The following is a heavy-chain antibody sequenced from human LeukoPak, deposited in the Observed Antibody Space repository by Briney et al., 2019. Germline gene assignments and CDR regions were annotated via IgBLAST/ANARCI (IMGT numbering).Heavy chain of an antibody. CDR1: GGTFSSYA. V-gene: IGHV1-69*06. J-gene: IGHJ6*03. CDR3: ARGRGYSYGPVIHYYYYMDV. Sequence: SVKVSCKASGGTFSSYAISWVRQAPGQGLEWMGGIIPIFGTANYAQKFQGRVTITADKSTSTAYMELSSLRSEDTAVYYCARGRGYSYGPVIHYYYYMDVWGKGTTVTVSS. D-gene: IGHD5-18*01. CDR2: IIPIFGTA.